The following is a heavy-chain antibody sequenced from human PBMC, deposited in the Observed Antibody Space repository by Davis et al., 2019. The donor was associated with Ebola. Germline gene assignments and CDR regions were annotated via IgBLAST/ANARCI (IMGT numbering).Heavy chain of an antibody. CDR1: GFSLSTSGVS. CDR2: LYWDDDK. V-gene: IGHV2-5*02. Sequence: SGPTLVKPTETLTLTCTFSGFSLSTSGVSVGWIRQPPGKALEWLALLYWDDDKRYSPSLKSRLTMTKDSSKNQVVLILTNMDPVDTGTYYCAHFSRTLGDCTNGVCYSDYWGQGALVTVSS. J-gene: IGHJ4*02. D-gene: IGHD2-8*01. CDR3: AHFSRTLGDCTNGVCYSDY.